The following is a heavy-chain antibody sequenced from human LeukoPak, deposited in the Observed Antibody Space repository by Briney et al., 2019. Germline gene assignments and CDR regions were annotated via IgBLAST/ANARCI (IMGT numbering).Heavy chain of an antibody. CDR3: ASSNEPAATDYYYYGMDV. J-gene: IGHJ6*04. V-gene: IGHV1-69*13. Sequence: SVKVSCEASGGTFSSYAISWVRQAPGQGLEWMGGIIPILGTANYAQKFQGRVTITADESTSTAYMELSSLRSEDTAVYYCASSNEPAATDYYYYGMDVWGKGTTVTVSS. CDR2: IIPILGTA. D-gene: IGHD2-2*01. CDR1: GGTFSSYA.